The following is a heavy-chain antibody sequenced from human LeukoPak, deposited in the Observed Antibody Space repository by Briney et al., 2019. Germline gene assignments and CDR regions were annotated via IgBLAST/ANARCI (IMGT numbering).Heavy chain of an antibody. J-gene: IGHJ5*02. D-gene: IGHD3-10*01. Sequence: SETLSLTCTVSGYSISSGYYWGWIRQPPGKGLEWIGSIYHSGRTFYNPPLKSRVTISVDTSKNQFSLKLSSVTAADTAVYYCARHGYGSGSYRWFDPWGQGTLVTVSS. CDR2: IYHSGRT. CDR3: ARHGYGSGSYRWFDP. V-gene: IGHV4-38-2*02. CDR1: GYSISSGYY.